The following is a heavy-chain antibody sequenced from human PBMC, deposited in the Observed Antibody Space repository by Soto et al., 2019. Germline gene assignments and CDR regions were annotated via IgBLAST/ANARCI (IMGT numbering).Heavy chain of an antibody. V-gene: IGHV1-24*01. CDR3: ATIVGATKSWWFDP. D-gene: IGHD1-26*01. Sequence: ASVKVSCKVSGYTLTELSMHWVRQAPGKGLEWMGGFDPEDGETIYAQKFQGRVTMTEDTSTDTAYMELSSLRSEDTAVYYCATIVGATKSWWFDPWGQGTLVTFSS. CDR1: GYTLTELS. J-gene: IGHJ5*02. CDR2: FDPEDGET.